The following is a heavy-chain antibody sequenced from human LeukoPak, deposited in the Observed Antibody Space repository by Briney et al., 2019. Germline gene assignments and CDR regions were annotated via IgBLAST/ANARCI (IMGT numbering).Heavy chain of an antibody. V-gene: IGHV1-24*01. Sequence: GASVKVSCKVSGYTLTELSMHWVRQAPGKGLEWMGGFDPEDGETIYAQKFQGRVTMTEDTSTDTAYMELSSLRSEDTAVYYCATDPLTNWGYRSYYYYGMDVWGQGTTVTVSS. J-gene: IGHJ6*02. D-gene: IGHD7-27*01. CDR3: ATDPLTNWGYRSYYYYGMDV. CDR1: GYTLTELS. CDR2: FDPEDGET.